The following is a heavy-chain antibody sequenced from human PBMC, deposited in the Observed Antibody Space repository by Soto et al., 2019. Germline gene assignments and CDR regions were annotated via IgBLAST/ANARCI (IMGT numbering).Heavy chain of an antibody. V-gene: IGHV3-30-3*01. CDR1: GFTFSNYV. J-gene: IGHJ6*01. D-gene: IGHD1-26*01. CDR2: VSFAGTNK. Sequence: QVQLVESGGGVVQPGRSLRLSCVASGFTFSNYVKHWVRRAPGKGLEWVAVVSFAGTNKYYPDSVKGRFTISRDNSRNTLFLEMHSLTAEDTAVYYCAREGSAVGYYGLDVWGQGTPVTVSP. CDR3: AREGSAVGYYGLDV.